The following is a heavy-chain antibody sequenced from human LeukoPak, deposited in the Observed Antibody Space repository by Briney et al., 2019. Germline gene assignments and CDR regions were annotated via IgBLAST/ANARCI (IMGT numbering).Heavy chain of an antibody. V-gene: IGHV3-20*04. CDR2: INWNGGST. CDR3: ARNFGGGDSSGPYS. J-gene: IGHJ4*02. D-gene: IGHD3-22*01. Sequence: GGSLRLSCAAAGFTFNDYGMSWVRQAPRKGLEWVSGINWNGGSTGYADSVKGRFTISRDNAKNSLYLQMNSLRAEDTALYYCARNFGGGDSSGPYSWGQGTQVTVSS. CDR1: GFTFNDYG.